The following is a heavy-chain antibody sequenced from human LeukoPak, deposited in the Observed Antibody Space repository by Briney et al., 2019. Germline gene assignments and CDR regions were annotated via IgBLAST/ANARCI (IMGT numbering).Heavy chain of an antibody. CDR3: ARTYDFWSGYYNGFDY. Sequence: PSETLSLTCAVYGGSFSGYYWSWIRQPPGKGLEWIGEINHSGSTNYNPSLKSRVTISVDTSKNQFSLKLSSVTAADTAVYYCARTYDFWSGYYNGFDYWGQGTLVTVSS. D-gene: IGHD3-3*01. CDR2: INHSGST. V-gene: IGHV4-34*01. J-gene: IGHJ4*02. CDR1: GGSFSGYY.